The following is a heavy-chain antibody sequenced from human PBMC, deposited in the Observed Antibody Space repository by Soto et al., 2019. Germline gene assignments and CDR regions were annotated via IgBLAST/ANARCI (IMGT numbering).Heavy chain of an antibody. J-gene: IGHJ6*02. Sequence: GGSLRLSCAASEFTFSSYAMSWVRQAPGEGLEWVSAISGSGGSTYCADSVKGRFTISRDNSKNTLYLQMNSLRAEDTAVYYCAKNQGYCSSTGCYNSWYGMDGWGQGTTVTVSS. CDR2: ISGSGGST. V-gene: IGHV3-23*01. CDR1: EFTFSSYA. CDR3: AKNQGYCSSTGCYNSWYGMDG. D-gene: IGHD2-2*02.